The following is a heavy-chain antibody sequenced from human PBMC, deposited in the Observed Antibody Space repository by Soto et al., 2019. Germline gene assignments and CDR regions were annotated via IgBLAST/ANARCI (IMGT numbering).Heavy chain of an antibody. J-gene: IGHJ4*02. CDR3: ARGPYDSSGTIPFVAFFDY. V-gene: IGHV1-3*01. D-gene: IGHD3-22*01. Sequence: ASVKVSCKASGYTFTSYAMHWVRQAPGQRLEWMGWINAGNGNTKYSQKFQGRVTITRDTSASTAYMELSSLRSEDTAVYYCARGPYDSSGTIPFVAFFDYWGQGTLVTVSS. CDR2: INAGNGNT. CDR1: GYTFTSYA.